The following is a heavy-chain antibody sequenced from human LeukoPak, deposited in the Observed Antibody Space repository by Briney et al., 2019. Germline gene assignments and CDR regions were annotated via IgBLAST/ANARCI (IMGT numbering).Heavy chain of an antibody. J-gene: IGHJ4*02. CDR2: INHSGST. D-gene: IGHD3-22*01. Sequence: SETLSLTCAVYGGSFSGYYWSWIRQPPGKGLEWIGEINHSGSTNYNPSLKSRVTISVDTSKNQFSLKLSSVTAADTAVYYCARGYYYDSSGYDYWGQGTLVTVSS. CDR3: ARGYYYDSSGYDY. CDR1: GGSFSGYY. V-gene: IGHV4-34*01.